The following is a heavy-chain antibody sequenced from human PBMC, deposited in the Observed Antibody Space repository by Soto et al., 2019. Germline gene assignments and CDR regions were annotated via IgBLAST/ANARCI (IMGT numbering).Heavy chain of an antibody. Sequence: GGSLRLSCAASGFTFSSYAMSLVRQAPGKGLEWGSAISGGGGSTYYADSVKGRFTISRDNSENTLYLQMNSLRAEDTAVYYCAKDHGDIVVVVAATTSYFFDYWGQGTPVTVSS. CDR3: AKDHGDIVVVVAATTSYFFDY. J-gene: IGHJ4*02. V-gene: IGHV3-23*01. CDR2: ISGGGGST. D-gene: IGHD2-15*01. CDR1: GFTFSSYA.